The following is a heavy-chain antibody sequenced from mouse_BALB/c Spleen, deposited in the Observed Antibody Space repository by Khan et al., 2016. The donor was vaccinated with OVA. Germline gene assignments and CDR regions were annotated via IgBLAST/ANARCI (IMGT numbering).Heavy chain of an antibody. J-gene: IGHJ3*01. CDR1: GYTFTEYI. CDR2: FYPGRGNI. Sequence: VQLQESGAELVKPGASVKLSCKASGYTFTEYIIHWVKERSGQGLEWIGWFYPGRGNIKYNEKFKDKATLTADKSSSTVYMELSRLTSEGSAVYFCARHENDGYSFSYWGQGTLVTVSA. V-gene: IGHV1-62-2*01. CDR3: ARHENDGYSFSY. D-gene: IGHD2-3*01.